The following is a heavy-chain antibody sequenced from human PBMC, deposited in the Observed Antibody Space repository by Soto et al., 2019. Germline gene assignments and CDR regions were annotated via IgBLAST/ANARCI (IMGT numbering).Heavy chain of an antibody. CDR2: IYYSGST. CDR3: ARAAVAAGGPFDK. CDR1: GGSVSSGSYY. V-gene: IGHV4-61*03. D-gene: IGHD2-15*01. Sequence: PSETLSLTCTVSGGSVSSGSYYWSWIRQPPGKGLEWIGYIYYSGSTNYNPSLKSRVTISVDTSKNHFSLTLRSVTAADTAVYYCARAAVAAGGPFDKWGQGALVTVSS. J-gene: IGHJ4*02.